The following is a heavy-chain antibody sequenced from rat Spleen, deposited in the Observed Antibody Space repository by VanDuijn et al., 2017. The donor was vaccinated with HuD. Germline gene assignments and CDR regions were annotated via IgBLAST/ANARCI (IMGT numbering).Heavy chain of an antibody. CDR3: AGTTVVTPYYFDY. Sequence: EVQVLESGGGLVQPGNSLKLSCATSGFTFSTAWMYWYRQFPEKRLEWVARIKAKSNNYATDYTESVKGRFTISRDDSKSRIYLQMNNLKEEDTAIYYCAGTTVVTPYYFDYWGQGVMVTVSS. J-gene: IGHJ2*01. CDR1: GFTFSTAW. CDR2: IKAKSNNYAT. D-gene: IGHD1-1*01. V-gene: IGHV6-6*01.